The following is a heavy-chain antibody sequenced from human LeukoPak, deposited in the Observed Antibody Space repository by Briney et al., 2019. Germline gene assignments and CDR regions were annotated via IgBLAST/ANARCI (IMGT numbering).Heavy chain of an antibody. J-gene: IGHJ4*02. Sequence: SETLSLTCAVYGGSFSGYYWSWIRQPPGKGLEWIGEINHSGSTNYNPSLKSRVTISVDTSKNQFSLKLSSVTAADTAVYYCARGLSPEDYGAYVSLDYWGQGTLVTVSS. CDR1: GGSFSGYY. V-gene: IGHV4-34*01. CDR3: ARGLSPEDYGAYVSLDY. D-gene: IGHD4-17*01. CDR2: INHSGST.